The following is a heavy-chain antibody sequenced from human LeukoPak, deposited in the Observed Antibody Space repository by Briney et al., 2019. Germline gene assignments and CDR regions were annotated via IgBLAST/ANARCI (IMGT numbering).Heavy chain of an antibody. Sequence: GASVKVSCKASGGTFSRFAVSWVRQAPGQGLEWMGGIIPMFGTANYAQKFQGRVTITADKSTSTAYMELSSLRSEDTAVYYCARDSCSGGGCHYWYFDLWGRGTLVTVSS. CDR2: IIPMFGTA. CDR3: ARDSCSGGGCHYWYFDL. D-gene: IGHD2-15*01. V-gene: IGHV1-69*06. J-gene: IGHJ2*01. CDR1: GGTFSRFA.